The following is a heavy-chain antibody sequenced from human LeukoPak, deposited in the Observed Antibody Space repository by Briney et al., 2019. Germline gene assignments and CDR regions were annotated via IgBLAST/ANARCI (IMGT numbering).Heavy chain of an antibody. Sequence: GGSLRLSCAASGFTFSSYGMHWVRQAPGKGLEWVAFIRYDGSNKYYADSAKGRFTISRENSKNTLYLQMSSLRAEDTAVYYCAKDISIYCSSTSCYGAEYFQHWGQGTLVTVSS. V-gene: IGHV3-30*02. CDR1: GFTFSSYG. CDR2: IRYDGSNK. J-gene: IGHJ1*01. D-gene: IGHD2-2*01. CDR3: AKDISIYCSSTSCYGAEYFQH.